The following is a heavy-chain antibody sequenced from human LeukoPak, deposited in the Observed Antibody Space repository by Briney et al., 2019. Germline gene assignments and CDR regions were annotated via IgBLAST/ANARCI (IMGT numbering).Heavy chain of an antibody. J-gene: IGHJ3*02. V-gene: IGHV3-66*01. CDR1: GFTVSNNY. CDR3: ARGLVVGGTGVWAFDI. Sequence: PGGSLRPSCAASGFTVSNNYMSWVHQAPGYGLEWVSVIYKVGNTFYADFVKGRFTISRDNSKNTLYPQMNSLRAEDTALYYCARGLVVGGTGVWAFDIWGQGTMVTVSS. CDR2: IYKVGNT. D-gene: IGHD1-26*01.